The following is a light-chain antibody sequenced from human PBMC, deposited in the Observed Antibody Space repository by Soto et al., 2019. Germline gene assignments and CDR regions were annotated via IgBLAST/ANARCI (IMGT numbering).Light chain of an antibody. J-gene: IGLJ2*01. Sequence: SVLTQPPSVSAAPGQKVTISCSGSSSNIGNNYVSWYQQLPGTAPKLLIYDNNKRPSGIPDRFSGSKSGTSATLGITGLTTGAEADYYCGTWDSSLSAVVFGGGTKVTV. V-gene: IGLV1-51*01. CDR3: GTWDSSLSAVV. CDR1: SSNIGNNY. CDR2: DNN.